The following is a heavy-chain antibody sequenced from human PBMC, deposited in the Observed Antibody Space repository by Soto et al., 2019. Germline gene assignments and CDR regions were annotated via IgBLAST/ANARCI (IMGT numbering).Heavy chain of an antibody. CDR3: AKNGQPPYYYYGLDV. CDR2: ISGYNGDT. J-gene: IGHJ6*02. D-gene: IGHD2-8*01. V-gene: IGHV1-18*01. CDR1: GYTFTRYG. Sequence: QGHLVQSGAEVKKPGASVKVSCKASGYTFTRYGISWVRQAPGQGLEWMGWISGYNGDTNYAQNLQDRVTMTIDTSTNTACMELRSLTSDDTAVYYCAKNGQPPYYYYGLDVWGQGTTVTVSS.